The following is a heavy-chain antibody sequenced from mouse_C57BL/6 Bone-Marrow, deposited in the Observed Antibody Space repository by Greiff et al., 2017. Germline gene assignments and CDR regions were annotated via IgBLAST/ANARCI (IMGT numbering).Heavy chain of an antibody. CDR3: ASFYNRYFDV. CDR1: GYSITSGYY. V-gene: IGHV3-6*01. J-gene: IGHJ1*03. Sequence: EVQLVQSGPGLVKPSQSLSLTCSVTGYSITSGYYWNWIRQFPGNKLELMGYISYDGSNNYNPTLKNRISITRDTSKNQFFLKLNSVTTEDTAAYYCASFYNRYFDVWGTGTTVTVSA. CDR2: ISYDGSN. D-gene: IGHD2-1*01.